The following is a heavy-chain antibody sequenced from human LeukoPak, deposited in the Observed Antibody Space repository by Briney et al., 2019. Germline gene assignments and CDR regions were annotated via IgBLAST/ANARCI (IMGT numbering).Heavy chain of an antibody. D-gene: IGHD3-3*02. CDR2: ISSNGGST. J-gene: IGHJ3*02. Sequence: GGSLRLSCSASGFTFSSYAMHWVRQAPGKGLEYVSAISSNGGSTYYADSVKGRFTISRDNSKNTLYLQMNSLRAEDTAVYYCAKDIAFYVFNIGGKGKMVTVFS. V-gene: IGHV3-64*04. CDR1: GFTFSSYA. CDR3: AKDIAFYVFNI.